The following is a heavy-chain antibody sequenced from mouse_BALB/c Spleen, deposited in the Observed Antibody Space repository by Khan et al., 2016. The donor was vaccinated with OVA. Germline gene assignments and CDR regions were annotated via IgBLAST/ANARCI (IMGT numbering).Heavy chain of an antibody. Sequence: EVQLQESGPSLVKPSQTLSLTCSVTGDSITTGYWNWIRKFPGNKLEYMGYIIYTGYTYYNPSLKSRISITRHTSNNQYYLHLNSVTDEDTATYYCARSTYRYAFVYWGQGTLVTSLQ. V-gene: IGHV3-8*02. CDR1: GDSITTGY. CDR2: IIYTGYT. J-gene: IGHJ3*01. D-gene: IGHD2-14*01. CDR3: ARSTYRYAFVY.